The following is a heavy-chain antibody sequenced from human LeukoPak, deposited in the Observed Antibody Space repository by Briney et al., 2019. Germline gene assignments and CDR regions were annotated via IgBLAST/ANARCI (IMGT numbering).Heavy chain of an antibody. Sequence: GGSLRLSCAASGXTFSLYAIHWVRQAPGKGLEWVAVISYDGSNKYYADSVKGRFTISRDNSKNTQYLQMNSLRAEDTAVYYCARNQDYGGFDFWGQGTLVTVSS. J-gene: IGHJ4*02. D-gene: IGHD4-23*01. CDR3: ARNQDYGGFDF. CDR2: ISYDGSNK. V-gene: IGHV3-30*03. CDR1: GXTFSLYA.